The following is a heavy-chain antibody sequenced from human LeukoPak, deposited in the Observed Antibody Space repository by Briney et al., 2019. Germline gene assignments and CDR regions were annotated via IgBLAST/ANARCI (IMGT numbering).Heavy chain of an antibody. J-gene: IGHJ1*01. Sequence: SETLSLTCTVSGGSISSYYWSWIRQPPGKGLEWIGYIYYSGSTTYNPSLKSRVTISVDTSKNQFSLKLSSVTAADTAVYYCARHGAPLGGKARSDFQHWGQGTLVTGSS. CDR2: IYYSGST. D-gene: IGHD4-23*01. CDR1: GGSISSYY. CDR3: ARHGAPLGGKARSDFQH. V-gene: IGHV4-59*08.